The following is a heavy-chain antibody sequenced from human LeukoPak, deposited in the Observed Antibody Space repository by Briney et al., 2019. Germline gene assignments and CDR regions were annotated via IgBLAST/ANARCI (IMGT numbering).Heavy chain of an antibody. CDR2: INWGGGST. D-gene: IGHD1-26*01. CDR1: GFTFDEYG. Sequence: GGSLRLSCAASGFTFDEYGMSWVRQAPGKGLEWVSSINWGGGSTAYADSVQGRFTISRDNAKNSLHLQIKSLRAEDTALYYCARDSFSGSSLDYWGRGTLVTVSS. V-gene: IGHV3-20*04. J-gene: IGHJ4*02. CDR3: ARDSFSGSSLDY.